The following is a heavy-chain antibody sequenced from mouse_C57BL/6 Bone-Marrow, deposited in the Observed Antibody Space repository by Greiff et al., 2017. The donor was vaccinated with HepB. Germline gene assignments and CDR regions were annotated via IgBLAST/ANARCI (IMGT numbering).Heavy chain of an antibody. CDR2: ILPSIGRT. CDR3: ARDDGYYGGFAY. CDR1: DSEVFPIAY. D-gene: IGHD2-3*01. Sequence: VKLKESGSELRSPGSSVKLSCKDFDSEVFPIAYMSWVRQKPGHGFEWIGGILPSIGRTIYGEKFEDKATLDADTLSNTAYMELNSLTSEDSAIYYCARDDGYYGGFAYWGQGTLVTVSA. J-gene: IGHJ3*01. V-gene: IGHV15-2*01.